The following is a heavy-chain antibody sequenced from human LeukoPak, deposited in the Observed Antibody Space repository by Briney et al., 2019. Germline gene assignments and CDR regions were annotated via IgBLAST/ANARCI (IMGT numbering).Heavy chain of an antibody. Sequence: GGSLRLSCAASGFTFSSYAMHWVRQAPGKGLEYVSAISSNGGSTYYANSVKGRFTISRDNSKNTLYLQMGSLRAEDMAVYYCAREGAAYYDFWRAMGLDYWGQGTLVTVSS. D-gene: IGHD3-3*01. V-gene: IGHV3-64*01. J-gene: IGHJ4*02. CDR3: AREGAAYYDFWRAMGLDY. CDR1: GFTFSSYA. CDR2: ISSNGGST.